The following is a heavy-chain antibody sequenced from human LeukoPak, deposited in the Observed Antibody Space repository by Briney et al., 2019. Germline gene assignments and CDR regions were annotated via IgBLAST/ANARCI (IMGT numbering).Heavy chain of an antibody. D-gene: IGHD3-10*01. J-gene: IGHJ4*02. CDR1: GFTFSSYW. CDR2: INSDETRT. Sequence: PGGSLRLSCAASGFTFSSYWMHWVRQAPGKGLVWVSRINSDETRTNFADSVKGRFTISRDNSKNTLYLQMNSLRAEDTAVYYCAKHQLLWFGELRGYFDYWGQGTLVTVSS. CDR3: AKHQLLWFGELRGYFDY. V-gene: IGHV3-74*01.